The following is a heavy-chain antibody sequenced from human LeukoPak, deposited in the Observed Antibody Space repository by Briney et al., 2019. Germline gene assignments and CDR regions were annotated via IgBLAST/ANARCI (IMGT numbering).Heavy chain of an antibody. V-gene: IGHV4-39*01. D-gene: IGHD5-18*01. Sequence: SETLSLTCTVSGGSISSGYYYWGWIRQPPGKGLEWIGSFYYTGSTYYNPSLKSRVTIFVDTSKNQFSLKLTSVTAADTAVYCCARHWVLQLWVDYWGQGTLVTVSS. J-gene: IGHJ4*02. CDR1: GGSISSGYYY. CDR2: FYYTGST. CDR3: ARHWVLQLWVDY.